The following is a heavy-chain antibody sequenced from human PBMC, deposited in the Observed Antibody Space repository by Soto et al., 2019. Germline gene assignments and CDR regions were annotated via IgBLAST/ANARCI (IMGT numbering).Heavy chain of an antibody. D-gene: IGHD2-15*01. V-gene: IGHV3-21*01. CDR1: GFTFSSYS. CDR2: ISSSSSYI. Sequence: VQLVESGGGLVKPGGSLRLSCAASGFTFSSYSMNWVRQAPGKGLEWVSSISSSSSYIYYADSVKGRFTISRDNAKNSLYLQMNSLRAEDTAVYYCASLYCSGGSCYHLNWFDPWGQGTLVTVSS. CDR3: ASLYCSGGSCYHLNWFDP. J-gene: IGHJ5*02.